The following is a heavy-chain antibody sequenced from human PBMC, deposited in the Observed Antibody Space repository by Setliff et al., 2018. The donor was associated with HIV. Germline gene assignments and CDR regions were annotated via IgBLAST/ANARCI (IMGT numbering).Heavy chain of an antibody. CDR2: IYYSGNT. CDR1: GGSISSSSYY. J-gene: IGHJ4*01. V-gene: IGHV4-39*01. Sequence: SETLSLTCTVSGGSISSSSYYWGWIRQPPGKGLEWIGTIYYSGNTYYNPSLKGRVTISVDTSKNQISLKLSSVTAADTAVYYCASHLPPYSGNFDYWGHGTLVTVS. D-gene: IGHD1-26*01. CDR3: ASHLPPYSGNFDY.